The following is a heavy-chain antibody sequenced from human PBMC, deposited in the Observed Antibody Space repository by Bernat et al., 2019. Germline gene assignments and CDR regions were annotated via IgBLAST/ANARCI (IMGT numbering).Heavy chain of an antibody. CDR1: GYTFTSYY. D-gene: IGHD6-13*01. CDR2: INPSGGST. CDR3: AIDPLILPHRIDIAAALDAFDT. Sequence: QVQLVQSGAEVKKPGASVKVSCKASGYTFTSYYMHWVRQAPGQGLEWMGIINPSGGSTSYAQKFQGRVTMTRDTSTSTVNMELNSLRTEDTAVYFCAIDPLILPHRIDIAAALDAFDTWRQGTMVTVS. V-gene: IGHV1-46*01. J-gene: IGHJ3*02.